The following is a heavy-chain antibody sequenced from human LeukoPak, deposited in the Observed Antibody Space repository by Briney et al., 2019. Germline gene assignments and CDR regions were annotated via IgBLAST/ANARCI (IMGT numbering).Heavy chain of an antibody. Sequence: PGGSLRLSCAASGFTFSSYEMNWVRQAPGKGLEWVSYISSSGSTIYYADSVKGRFTISRDNAKNSMYLQMNSLRAEDTAVYYCASKHRGRSYAFDIWGQGTMVTVSS. D-gene: IGHD1-26*01. CDR1: GFTFSSYE. V-gene: IGHV3-48*03. CDR3: ASKHRGRSYAFDI. CDR2: ISSSGSTI. J-gene: IGHJ3*02.